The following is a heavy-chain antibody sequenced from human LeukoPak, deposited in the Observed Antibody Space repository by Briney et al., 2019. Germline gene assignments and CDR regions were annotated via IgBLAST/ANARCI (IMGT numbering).Heavy chain of an antibody. J-gene: IGHJ4*02. V-gene: IGHV4-61*02. CDR1: GGSISSGSYY. D-gene: IGHD2-2*01. Sequence: KSSETLSLTCTVSGGSISSGSYYWSWIRQPAGKGLEWIGRIYTSGSTNCNPSLKSRVTISVDTSKNQFSLKLSSVTTADTAIYYCARDSGKCTSTSCSDYLDLWGQGTLVTVSS. CDR3: ARDSGKCTSTSCSDYLDL. CDR2: IYTSGST.